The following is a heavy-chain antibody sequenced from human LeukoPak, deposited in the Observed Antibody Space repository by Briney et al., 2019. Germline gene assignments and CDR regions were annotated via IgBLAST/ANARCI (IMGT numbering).Heavy chain of an antibody. V-gene: IGHV3-7*01. CDR3: ARDFIFTLEWLQDY. Sequence: GGSLRLSCAASGFTFSSYWMSLVRQAPGKGLEWVANIKQDGSEKYYVDSVKRRFTISRDNAKNSLYLQMNSLRAEDTAVYYCARDFIFTLEWLQDYWGQGTLVTVPS. CDR2: IKQDGSEK. CDR1: GFTFSSYW. D-gene: IGHD3-3*01. J-gene: IGHJ4*02.